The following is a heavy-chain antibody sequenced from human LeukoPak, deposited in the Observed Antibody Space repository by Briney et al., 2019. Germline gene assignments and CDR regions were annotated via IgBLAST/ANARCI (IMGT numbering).Heavy chain of an antibody. CDR2: IRSKAYGGTT. V-gene: IGHV3-49*04. Sequence: PGGSLRLSCTASGFTFGDYAMNWVRQAPGKGLEWVGFIRSKAYGGTTQYAASVKGRFTISRDDSKSIAYLQMNSLKTEGTAVYYCTSVGPTTNYWGQGTLVTVSS. D-gene: IGHD1-26*01. J-gene: IGHJ4*02. CDR3: TSVGPTTNY. CDR1: GFTFGDYA.